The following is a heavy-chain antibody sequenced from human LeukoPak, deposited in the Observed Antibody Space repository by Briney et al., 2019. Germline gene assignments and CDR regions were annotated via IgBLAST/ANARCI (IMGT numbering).Heavy chain of an antibody. CDR2: INPNGGGT. Sequence: ASVKVSCKASGYTFTGYYMHWVRQAPGQGLEWMGWINPNGGGTNYAQKFQGRVTMTRDTSISTAYMELSRLRSDDTAVYYCARCDSGGSCYHDWGQGTLVTVSS. CDR3: ARCDSGGSCYHD. D-gene: IGHD2-15*01. V-gene: IGHV1-2*02. J-gene: IGHJ4*02. CDR1: GYTFTGYY.